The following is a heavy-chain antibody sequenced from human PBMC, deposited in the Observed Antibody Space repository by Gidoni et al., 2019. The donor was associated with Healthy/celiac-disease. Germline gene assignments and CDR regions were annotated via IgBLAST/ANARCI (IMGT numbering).Heavy chain of an antibody. CDR2: IWYDGSNK. CDR3: ARTGGGSYSIDY. Sequence: QVQLVESGGGVVQPGRSLRLSCAASGFPFSSYGMHWVRQAPGKGLEWVAVIWYDGSNKYYADSVKGRFTISRDNSKNTLYLQMNSLRAEDTAVYYCARTGGGSYSIDYWGQGTLVTVSS. CDR1: GFPFSSYG. V-gene: IGHV3-33*01. D-gene: IGHD1-26*01. J-gene: IGHJ4*02.